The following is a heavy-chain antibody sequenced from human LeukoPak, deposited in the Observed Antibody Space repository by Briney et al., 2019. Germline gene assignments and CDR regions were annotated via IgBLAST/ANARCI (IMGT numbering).Heavy chain of an antibody. D-gene: IGHD5-12*01. CDR3: TTKVMRGNLGDDYDD. CDR2: ISSDGIDK. Sequence: GGSLRLSCSVSGVTFRNYGTHWVRQAPGKGLEWVALISSDGIDKLYGASVKGRFTISRDDSKSTLYLQMNSLTAEDTAVYYCTTKVMRGNLGDDYDDWGQGTLVTVSS. V-gene: IGHV3-30*03. J-gene: IGHJ4*02. CDR1: GVTFRNYG.